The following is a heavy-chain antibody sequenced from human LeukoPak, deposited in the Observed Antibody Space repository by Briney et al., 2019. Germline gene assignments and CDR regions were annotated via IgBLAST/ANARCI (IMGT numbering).Heavy chain of an antibody. CDR3: ARCYGSGSYYFDY. CDR2: IYYSGST. J-gene: IGHJ4*02. D-gene: IGHD3-10*01. CDR1: GGSISSYY. V-gene: IGHV4-59*01. Sequence: SETLSLTYTVSGGSISSYYWSWIRQPPGKGLEWIGYIYYSGSTNYNPSLKSRVTISVDTSKNQFSLKLSSVTAADTAVYYCARCYGSGSYYFDYWGQGTLVTVSS.